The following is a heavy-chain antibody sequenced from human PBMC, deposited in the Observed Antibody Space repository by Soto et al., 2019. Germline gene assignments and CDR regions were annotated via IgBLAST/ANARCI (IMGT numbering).Heavy chain of an antibody. J-gene: IGHJ4*02. CDR3: ARDGRDATGSFDY. CDR2: IWYDGSNK. V-gene: IGHV3-33*01. D-gene: IGHD3-10*01. Sequence: GGSLRLSCAASGFTFSSYGMHWVRQAPGKGLEWVAVIWYDGSNKYYADSVKGRFTISRDNSKNTLYLQMNSLRAEDTAVYYCARDGRDATGSFDYWGQGTLVTVSS. CDR1: GFTFSSYG.